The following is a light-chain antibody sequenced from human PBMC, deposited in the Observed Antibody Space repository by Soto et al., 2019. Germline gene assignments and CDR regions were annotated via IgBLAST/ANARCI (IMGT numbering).Light chain of an antibody. CDR3: AAWDDSLNGPV. Sequence: QSVLTQPPSASGTPGQRVTISCSGSSSNIGTNTVNWYQQLPGTAPKLLIYSNTQRPSGVPDRFSGSKSGTSASLAISGLQSEDEAGYFCAAWDDSLNGPVFGGGTKLTVL. V-gene: IGLV1-44*01. CDR1: SSNIGTNT. CDR2: SNT. J-gene: IGLJ2*01.